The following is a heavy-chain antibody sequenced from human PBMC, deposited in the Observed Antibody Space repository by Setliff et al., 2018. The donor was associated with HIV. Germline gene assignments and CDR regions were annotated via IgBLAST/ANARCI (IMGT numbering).Heavy chain of an antibody. CDR3: AKGHKAAAGTYLGLLDY. CDR1: GFTFSSYS. V-gene: IGHV3-15*01. D-gene: IGHD6-13*01. CDR2: IKSKTDGGTA. J-gene: IGHJ4*02. Sequence: GSLRLSCAASGFTFSSYSMNWVRQAPGKGLEWVGRIKSKTDGGTADYAAPVRGRFTFSRDASKNTVYLQMNSLKTEDTAVYYCAKGHKAAAGTYLGLLDYWGQGTLVTVSS.